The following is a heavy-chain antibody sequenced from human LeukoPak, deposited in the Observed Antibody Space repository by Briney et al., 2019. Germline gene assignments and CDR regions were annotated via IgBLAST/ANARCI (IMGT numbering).Heavy chain of an antibody. Sequence: PGGSLRLSCAASGFTFSSYSMNWVRQAPGKGLEWVSSISISSSYIYYAHPVKGRFTISRDNAKNSLYLQMNSLRAEDTAVYYCARERAARPQYYFDYWGQGTLVTVSS. CDR3: ARERAARPQYYFDY. V-gene: IGHV3-21*01. CDR1: GFTFSSYS. CDR2: ISISSSYI. J-gene: IGHJ4*02. D-gene: IGHD6-6*01.